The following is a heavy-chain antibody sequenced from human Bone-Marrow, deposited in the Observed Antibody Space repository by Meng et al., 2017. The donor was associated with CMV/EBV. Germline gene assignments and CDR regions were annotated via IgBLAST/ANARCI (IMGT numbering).Heavy chain of an antibody. J-gene: IGHJ5*02. CDR2: INPNSGGT. Sequence: QVQLVQSGAEVKNSWDSLKVSCKASGYTVTGYYMHWVRQAPGQGLEWMGWINPNSGGTNYAQKFQGWVTMTRDTSISTAYMELSRLRSDDTAVYYCAREMYYYDSSGHNWFDPWGQGTLVTVSS. D-gene: IGHD3-22*01. CDR1: GYTVTGYY. V-gene: IGHV1-2*04. CDR3: AREMYYYDSSGHNWFDP.